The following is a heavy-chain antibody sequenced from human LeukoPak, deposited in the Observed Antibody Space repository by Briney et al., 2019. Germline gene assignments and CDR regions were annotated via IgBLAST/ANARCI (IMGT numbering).Heavy chain of an antibody. J-gene: IGHJ4*02. V-gene: IGHV1-18*01. CDR3: ASTTGSSGWGGLDY. D-gene: IGHD6-19*01. CDR2: ISACNGNT. CDR1: GYTFTSYG. Sequence: ASVKVSCKASGYTFTSYGISWVRQAPGQGLEWMGWISACNGNTNYAQKLQGRVTMTTDTSTSTAYMELRSLRSDDTAVYYCASTTGSSGWGGLDYWGQGTLVTVSS.